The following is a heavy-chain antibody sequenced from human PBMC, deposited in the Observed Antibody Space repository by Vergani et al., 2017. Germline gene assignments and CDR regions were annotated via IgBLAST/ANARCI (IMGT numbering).Heavy chain of an antibody. J-gene: IGHJ6*03. CDR2: IDHTGRP. Sequence: QVQLQQWGGGLLKPSETLSLTCVVNGGSFTSYHWTWIRQSPGEGLEWVGDIDHTGRPDYNPSLKSRLTMSGDKSRNQFSLTLNSVTATDTAISFCARVNTETNGHLYYYYYMDVWGQGTAVTVS. V-gene: IGHV4-34*01. D-gene: IGHD4-11*01. CDR3: ARVNTETNGHLYYYYYMDV. CDR1: GGSFTSYH.